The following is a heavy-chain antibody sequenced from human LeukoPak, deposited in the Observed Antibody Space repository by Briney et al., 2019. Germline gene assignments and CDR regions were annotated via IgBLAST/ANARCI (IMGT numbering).Heavy chain of an antibody. V-gene: IGHV3-23*01. CDR3: AKASGYSYAPGNWFDP. Sequence: GSLRLSWSGPWFTLCHLGIGLVRQAPGKGPELGSAISGSGGSTYYADSVKGRFTISRDNSKNTLYLQMNSLRAEDTAVYYCAKASGYSYAPGNWFDPWGQGTLVTVSS. CDR1: WFTLCHLG. CDR2: ISGSGGST. D-gene: IGHD5-18*01. J-gene: IGHJ5*02.